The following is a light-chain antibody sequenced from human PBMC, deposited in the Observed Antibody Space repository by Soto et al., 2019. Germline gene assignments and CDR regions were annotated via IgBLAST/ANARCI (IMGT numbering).Light chain of an antibody. CDR3: AAWDDSLIGFYV. Sequence: QSVLTQPPSASGTPGQRVTISCSGSSSNIGSNAVIWYQQLPGTPPKLLVYGDNNRPSGVPERFSGSKSGTSASLAISGLQSEDEADYYCAAWDDSLIGFYVFGTGTKLTVL. CDR1: SSNIGSNA. V-gene: IGLV1-44*01. CDR2: GDN. J-gene: IGLJ1*01.